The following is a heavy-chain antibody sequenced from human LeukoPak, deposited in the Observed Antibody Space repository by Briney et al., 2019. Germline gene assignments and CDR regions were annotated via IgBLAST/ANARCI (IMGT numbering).Heavy chain of an antibody. CDR1: TFTFSSYA. J-gene: IGHJ4*02. CDR3: GVYSSSWHDY. V-gene: IGHV3-23*01. D-gene: IGHD6-13*01. Sequence: GGSLRLSCAASTFTFSSYAMSWVRQAPGKGLEWVSVISGSGGSTNYADSVKGRFTISRDNSKNTLYLQMNSLRAEDTAVYYCGVYSSSWHDYWGQGTLVTVSS. CDR2: ISGSGGST.